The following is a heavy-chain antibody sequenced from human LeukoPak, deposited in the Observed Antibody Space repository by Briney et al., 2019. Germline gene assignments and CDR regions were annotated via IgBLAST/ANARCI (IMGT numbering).Heavy chain of an antibody. D-gene: IGHD2-8*01. J-gene: IGHJ4*02. CDR2: IYYSGST. CDR3: ARDEAMGLLNY. Sequence: SETLSLTCTVSGGSISSSSYYWGWIRQPPGKGLEWIGSIYYSGSTYYNPSLKSRVTISVDTSKNQFSLKLSSVTAADTAVYYCARDEAMGLLNYWGQGTLVTVSS. V-gene: IGHV4-39*07. CDR1: GGSISSSSYY.